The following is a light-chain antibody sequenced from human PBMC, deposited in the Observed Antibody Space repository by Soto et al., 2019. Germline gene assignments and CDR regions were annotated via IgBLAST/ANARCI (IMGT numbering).Light chain of an antibody. CDR3: QKYNSAPHT. Sequence: DIQMTQSPSSLSASVGDRVTIICRASEGISNYLAWYQQKPGEVPKLLIYAASTLQSGVPSRFSGSGSGTDFTLTISSLQPEDVATYYCQKYNSAPHTFGGGTKVELK. CDR2: AAS. V-gene: IGKV1-27*01. J-gene: IGKJ4*01. CDR1: EGISNY.